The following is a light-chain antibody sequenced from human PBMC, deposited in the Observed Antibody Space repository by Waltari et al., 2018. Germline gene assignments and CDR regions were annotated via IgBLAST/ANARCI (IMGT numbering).Light chain of an antibody. Sequence: ETVLTQSPGTLSLSPGERATLSCRASQSVSSNYLAWYQQKPGQAPRLLIYGASSRATGIPDRFSGSGSGTDFTLTISRLEPEDFAVYYCQQYGRSLWTFGQGTKVEIK. CDR1: QSVSSNY. CDR2: GAS. V-gene: IGKV3-20*01. J-gene: IGKJ1*01. CDR3: QQYGRSLWT.